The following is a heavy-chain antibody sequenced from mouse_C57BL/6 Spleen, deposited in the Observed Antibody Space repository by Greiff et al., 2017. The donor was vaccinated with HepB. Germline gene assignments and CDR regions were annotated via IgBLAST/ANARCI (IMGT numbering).Heavy chain of an antibody. CDR2: IRSKSSNYAT. CDR3: VREAHYYGSRTWYFDV. Sequence: EVQRVESGGGLVQPKGSLKLSCAASGFTFNTYAMHWVRQAPGKGLEWVARIRSKSSNYATYYADSVKDRFTISRDDSQSMLYLQMNNLKTEDTAMYYCVREAHYYGSRTWYFDVWGTGTTVTVSS. D-gene: IGHD1-1*01. J-gene: IGHJ1*03. V-gene: IGHV10-3*01. CDR1: GFTFNTYA.